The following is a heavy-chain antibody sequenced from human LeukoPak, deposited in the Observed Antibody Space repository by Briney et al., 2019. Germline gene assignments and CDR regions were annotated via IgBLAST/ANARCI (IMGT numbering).Heavy chain of an antibody. CDR3: ARAMTTNQLGY. CDR2: IIPILGIA. D-gene: IGHD4-17*01. CDR1: GGTFSSYA. Sequence: SVKVSCKASGGTFSSYAISWVRQAPGQGLEWMGRIIPILGIANYAQKFQGRVTITADKSTSTAYMELSRLRSEDTAVYYCARAMTTNQLGYWGQGTLVTVSS. V-gene: IGHV1-69*04. J-gene: IGHJ4*02.